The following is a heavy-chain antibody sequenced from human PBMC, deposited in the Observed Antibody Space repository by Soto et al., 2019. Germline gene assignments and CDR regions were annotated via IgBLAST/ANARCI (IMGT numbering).Heavy chain of an antibody. D-gene: IGHD1-26*01. J-gene: IGHJ3*02. Sequence: GVSQRVLSAASGSTLSDHYVDWVRQAPGKGLEWVGRSGNKANSDTTEYGSSVKGRFTISRDDSKNSMYLQMNSLKTEDTAVYYCTRGYSGIDIYAFDIWGQGTLVPVSS. CDR2: SGNKANSDTT. V-gene: IGHV3-72*01. CDR3: TRGYSGIDIYAFDI. CDR1: GSTLSDHY.